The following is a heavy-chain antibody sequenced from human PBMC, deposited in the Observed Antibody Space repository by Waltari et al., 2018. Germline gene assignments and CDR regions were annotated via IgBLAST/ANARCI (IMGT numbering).Heavy chain of an antibody. CDR2: ISSSSSYI. J-gene: IGHJ3*02. V-gene: IGHV3-21*01. CDR1: GFTFGSYS. Sequence: EVQLVESGGGLVKPGGSLRLSCAASGFTFGSYSMNWVRQAPGKGLEWVSSISSSSSYIYYADSVKGRFTISRDNAKNSLYLQMNSLRAEDTAVYYCARDVFQVWGAFDIWGQGTMVTVSS. D-gene: IGHD7-27*01. CDR3: ARDVFQVWGAFDI.